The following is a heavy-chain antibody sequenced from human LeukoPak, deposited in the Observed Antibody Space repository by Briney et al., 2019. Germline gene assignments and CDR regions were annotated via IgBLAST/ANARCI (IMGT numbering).Heavy chain of an antibody. CDR1: GGTFSSYA. CDR3: ARIRDGYNGAFDY. J-gene: IGHJ4*02. V-gene: IGHV1-69*06. D-gene: IGHD5-24*01. CDR2: IIPIFGTA. Sequence: SVKVSCKASGGTFSSYAISWVRQAPGQGLEWMGGIIPIFGTANYAQKFQGRVTITADKSTSTAYMELSSLRSEDTAAYYCARIRDGYNGAFDYWGQGTLVTVSS.